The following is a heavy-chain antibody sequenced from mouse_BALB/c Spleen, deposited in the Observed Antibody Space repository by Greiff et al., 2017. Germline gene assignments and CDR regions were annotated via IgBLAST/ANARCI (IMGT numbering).Heavy chain of an antibody. D-gene: IGHD1-1*01. CDR3: ARGDGSPLFAY. CDR2: ISSGGST. CDR1: GFTFSSYA. V-gene: IGHV5-6-5*01. J-gene: IGHJ3*01. Sequence: EVHLVESGGGLVKPGGSLKLSCAASGFTFSSYAMSWVRQTPEKRLEWVASISSGGSTYYPDSVKGRFTISRDNARNILYLQMSSLRSEDTAMYYCARGDGSPLFAYWGQGTLVTVSA.